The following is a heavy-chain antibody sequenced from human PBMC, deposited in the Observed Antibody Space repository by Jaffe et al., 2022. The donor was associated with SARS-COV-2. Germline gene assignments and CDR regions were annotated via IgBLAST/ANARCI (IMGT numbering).Heavy chain of an antibody. J-gene: IGHJ6*02. V-gene: IGHV3-15*01. CDR1: GFTFSNAW. Sequence: EVQLVESGGGLVKPGGSLRLSCAASGFTFSNAWMSWVRQAPGKGLEWVGRIKSKTDGGTTDYAAPVKGRFTISRDDSKNTLYLQMNSLKTEDTAVYYCTTNNLPYCSGGSCYLVYYYYGMDVWGQGTTVTVSS. CDR3: TTNNLPYCSGGSCYLVYYYYGMDV. D-gene: IGHD2-15*01. CDR2: IKSKTDGGTT.